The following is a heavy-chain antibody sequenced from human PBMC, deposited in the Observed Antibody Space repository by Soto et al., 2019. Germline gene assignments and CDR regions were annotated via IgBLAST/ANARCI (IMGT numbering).Heavy chain of an antibody. D-gene: IGHD2-15*01. CDR2: ISCYNGDT. J-gene: IGHJ4*02. CDR3: ARDPSNTSGRYQFFDF. Sequence: QVQLVQSGTEVKKPGSSVKVSCMASGYTVTHHGISWVRQAPGQGPEWMGWISCYNGDTKYAQNVQGRVTLTTDTSATTAYMELRSLRSDDTAVYYCARDPSNTSGRYQFFDFWGQGTLVAVSS. V-gene: IGHV1-18*01. CDR1: GYTVTHHG.